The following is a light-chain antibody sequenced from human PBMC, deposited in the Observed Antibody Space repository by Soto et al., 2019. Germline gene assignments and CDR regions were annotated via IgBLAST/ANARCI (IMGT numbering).Light chain of an antibody. CDR1: QSVSSNY. V-gene: IGKV3-20*01. CDR3: QQHGSSPPYT. J-gene: IGKJ2*01. Sequence: EIVLTQSPGTLSLSPGERATLSCRASQSVSSNYLAWYQQNPGQAPRLLIYGASRRATGIPDRFSGSGSGTDFTLTISGLEPEDFAVYYCQQHGSSPPYTFGQGTKLEIK. CDR2: GAS.